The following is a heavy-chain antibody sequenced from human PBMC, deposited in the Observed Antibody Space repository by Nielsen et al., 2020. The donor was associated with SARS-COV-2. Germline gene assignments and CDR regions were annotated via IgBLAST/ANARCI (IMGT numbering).Heavy chain of an antibody. Sequence: ASVKVSCKASGYSFTSHYIVWVRRAPGQGPEWLGIINPSDGKAKYDKKLQGRVTLTSDPSTTTIYMEVSDLTSEDTAVYYCARSSEVRNRYCSSGVCRGIFYHMDVWGRGTTVTVSS. J-gene: IGHJ6*03. CDR3: ARSSEVRNRYCSSGVCRGIFYHMDV. D-gene: IGHD2-8*01. CDR2: INPSDGKA. CDR1: GYSFTSHY. V-gene: IGHV1-46*04.